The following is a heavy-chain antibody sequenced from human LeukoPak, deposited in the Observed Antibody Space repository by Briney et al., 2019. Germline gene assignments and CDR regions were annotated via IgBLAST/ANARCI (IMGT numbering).Heavy chain of an antibody. D-gene: IGHD6-13*01. J-gene: IGHJ5*02. CDR1: GFTVSSNY. V-gene: IGHV3-66*02. CDR2: IYSGGST. Sequence: GGSLRLSCAASGFTVSSNYMSWVRQAPGKGLEWVSVIYSGGSTYYADSVKGRFTISRDNSKNTLYLQMNSLKAEDTAVYYCAREKLEAAAGWFDPWGQGTLVTVSS. CDR3: AREKLEAAAGWFDP.